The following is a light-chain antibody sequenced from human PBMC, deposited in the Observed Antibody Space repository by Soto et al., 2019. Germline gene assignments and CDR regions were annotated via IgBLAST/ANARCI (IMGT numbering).Light chain of an antibody. CDR3: KHIESYPRT. V-gene: IGKV1-9*01. CDR2: GSC. Sequence: IHLTLSPSSLSASVGYRVTVTCRASQRIGVYLVWYGQKRGKAPTVLIYGSCALETGLHSRFGGSGSGKDSSLTLTTLHPKDVETIYAKHIESYPRTFGEGTKWIS. CDR1: QRIGVY. J-gene: IGKJ4*02.